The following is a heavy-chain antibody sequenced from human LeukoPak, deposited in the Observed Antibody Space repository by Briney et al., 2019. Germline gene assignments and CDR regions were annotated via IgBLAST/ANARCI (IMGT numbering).Heavy chain of an antibody. J-gene: IGHJ4*02. CDR1: GFSFSTDW. Sequence: PGGSLRLSCAASGFSFSTDWVGWVRQAPGKGLEWVANIKHDGSERHYVDSVKGRFTISRDNAKNSLYLRMNSLRVEDTALYYCVRSQYSSSSWGQGTLVAVSS. D-gene: IGHD6-13*01. V-gene: IGHV3-7*01. CDR2: IKHDGSER. CDR3: VRSQYSSSS.